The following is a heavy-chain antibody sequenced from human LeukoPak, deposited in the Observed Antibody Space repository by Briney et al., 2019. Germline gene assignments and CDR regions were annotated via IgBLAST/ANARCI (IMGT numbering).Heavy chain of an antibody. CDR2: IYYSGST. CDR3: ARAYSSSWYWNWFDP. V-gene: IGHV4-39*07. Sequence: SETLSLTCTVSGGSFNTNTYYWGWLRQPPGKGLEWLGRIYYSGSTYYNPSLKSRATISLDTPANQFSLKLSSVTAADTAVYYCARAYSSSWYWNWFDPWGQGTLVTVSS. D-gene: IGHD6-13*01. J-gene: IGHJ5*02. CDR1: GGSFNTNTYY.